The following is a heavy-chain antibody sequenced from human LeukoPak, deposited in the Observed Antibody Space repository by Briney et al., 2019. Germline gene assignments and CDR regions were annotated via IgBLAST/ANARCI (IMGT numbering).Heavy chain of an antibody. CDR3: AKASGAHYDFWSGSYYMDV. D-gene: IGHD3-3*01. CDR1: GGTFSSYA. CDR2: IIPIFGTA. Sequence: SVKVSCKASGGTFSSYAISWVRQAPGQGLEWMGGIIPIFGTANYAQKFQGRVTITADESTSTAYMELSSLRSEDTAVYYCAKASGAHYDFWSGSYYMDVWGKGTTVTVSS. J-gene: IGHJ6*03. V-gene: IGHV1-69*13.